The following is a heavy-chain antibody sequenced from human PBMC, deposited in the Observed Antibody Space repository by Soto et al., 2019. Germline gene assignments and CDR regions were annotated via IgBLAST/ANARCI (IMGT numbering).Heavy chain of an antibody. CDR1: GFTFSSYS. CDR3: ATLSGYDSGTLDY. CDR2: ISSSSSYI. Sequence: LRLSCAASGFTFSSYSMNWVRQAPGKGLEWVSSISSSSSYIYYADSVKGRSTISRDNAKNSLYLQMNSLRAEDTAVYYCATLSGYDSGTLDYWGQGTLVTVSS. V-gene: IGHV3-21*01. D-gene: IGHD5-12*01. J-gene: IGHJ4*02.